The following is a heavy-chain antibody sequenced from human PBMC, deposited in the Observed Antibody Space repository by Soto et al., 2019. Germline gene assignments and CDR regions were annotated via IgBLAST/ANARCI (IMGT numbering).Heavy chain of an antibody. Sequence: QLQLQESGPGLVKPSETLSLTCSVSGGSISSSSYFWGWIRQPPGKGVEWIGSIYYSGSTYYNPSLKSRVTVSVDTSKNLFSLKLSSVTAADTAVYYCARHPSDFWFDPWGQGTLVTVSS. CDR2: IYYSGST. CDR3: ARHPSDFWFDP. J-gene: IGHJ5*02. D-gene: IGHD2-21*02. V-gene: IGHV4-39*01. CDR1: GGSISSSSYF.